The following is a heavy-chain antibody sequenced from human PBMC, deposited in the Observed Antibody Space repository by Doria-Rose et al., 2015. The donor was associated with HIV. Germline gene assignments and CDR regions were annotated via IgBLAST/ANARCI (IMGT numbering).Heavy chain of an antibody. CDR1: GGSFSNYY. CDR3: ARSFTMVQGVTNWFDP. Sequence: QLQLQQWGAGLLKPSETLSLNCAVYGGSFSNYYWTWIRQPPGKGLEWIGEINHSGSTNYNPSLKSRVTISVDTSKNQFSLKLSSVTAADMAVYYCARSFTMVQGVTNWFDPWCQGTLVTVSS. D-gene: IGHD3-10*01. V-gene: IGHV4-34*01. J-gene: IGHJ5*02. CDR2: INHSGST.